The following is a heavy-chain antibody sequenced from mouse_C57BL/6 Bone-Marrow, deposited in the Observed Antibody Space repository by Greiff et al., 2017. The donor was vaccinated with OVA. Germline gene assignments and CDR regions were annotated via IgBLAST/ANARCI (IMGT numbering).Heavy chain of an antibody. V-gene: IGHV1-26*01. CDR1: GYTFTDYY. CDR2: INPNNGGT. J-gene: IGHJ4*01. D-gene: IGHD2-3*01. Sequence: EVKLQQSGPELVKPGASVKISCKASGYTFTDYYMNWVKQSHGKSLEWIGDINPNNGGTSYNQKFKGKATLTVDKSSSTAYMELRSLTSEDSAVYYCAVPGDGYYDYAMDYWGQGTSVTVSS. CDR3: AVPGDGYYDYAMDY.